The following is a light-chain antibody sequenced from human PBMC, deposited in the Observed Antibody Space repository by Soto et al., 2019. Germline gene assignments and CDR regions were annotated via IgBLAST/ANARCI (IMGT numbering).Light chain of an antibody. V-gene: IGKV1-33*01. J-gene: IGKJ2*01. Sequence: DIQMTQSPSSLSASVGDRVTITCQASQDISDHLNWFQQKPGKAPQLLIYSSSNLETGVPSRFSGSGSGTDFSLTISSLQPEDIATYHCEQYHSLPYTFGQGTKLEI. CDR3: EQYHSLPYT. CDR1: QDISDH. CDR2: SSS.